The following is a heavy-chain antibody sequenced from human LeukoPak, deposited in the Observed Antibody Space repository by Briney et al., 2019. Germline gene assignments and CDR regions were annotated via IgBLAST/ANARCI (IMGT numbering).Heavy chain of an antibody. CDR1: GFTFSNAW. V-gene: IGHV3-15*01. CDR2: IKGKTDGGTT. CDR3: TTAAGRDY. D-gene: IGHD3-10*01. J-gene: IGHJ4*02. Sequence: PGGSLRLSCAASGFTFSNAWMSWVRQAPGKGLEWVGRIKGKTDGGTTDYAAPVKGRFTISRDDSKNTLYLQMNSLKTEDTAVYYCTTAAGRDYWGQGTLVTVSS.